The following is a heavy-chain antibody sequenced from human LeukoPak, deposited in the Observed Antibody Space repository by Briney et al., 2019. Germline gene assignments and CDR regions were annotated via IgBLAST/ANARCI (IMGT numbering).Heavy chain of an antibody. D-gene: IGHD1-14*01. J-gene: IGHJ4*02. CDR3: ARGGPYYLPELDY. CDR1: GFTFSSYG. CDR2: ISYDGSNK. V-gene: IGHV3-30*03. Sequence: PGGSLRLSCAASGFTFSSYGMHWVRQAPGKGLEWVAVISYDGSNKYYADSVKGRFTISRDNSKNTLYLQMNSLRAEDTAVYYCARGGPYYLPELDYWGQGTLVTVSS.